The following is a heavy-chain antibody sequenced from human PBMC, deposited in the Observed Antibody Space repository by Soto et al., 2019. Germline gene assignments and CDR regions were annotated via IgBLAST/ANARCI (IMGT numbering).Heavy chain of an antibody. J-gene: IGHJ5*02. D-gene: IGHD3-22*01. CDR2: IYHTGNT. Sequence: PETLSLTCTVSGVSIRNSRYYWAWIRQPPGKGLEWIGSIYHTGNTYYNPSLRSRVTISVDTSKNQFSLKLTSVTAADTAVYYCARDYYDSSDYTTNWFDPWGQGTLVTVSS. CDR3: ARDYYDSSDYTTNWFDP. CDR1: GVSIRNSRYY. V-gene: IGHV4-39*01.